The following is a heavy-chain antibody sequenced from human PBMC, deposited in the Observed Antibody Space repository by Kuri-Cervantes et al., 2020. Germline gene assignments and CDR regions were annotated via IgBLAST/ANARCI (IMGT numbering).Heavy chain of an antibody. V-gene: IGHV1-8*01. CDR1: GYTFTSYD. Sequence: ASVKVSCKASGYTFTSYDINWVRQATGQGLEWMGWMNPNSGNTGYAQKFQGRVTMTRNTSISTAYMELSSLRSEDTAVYYCARDVNQYKWNDLDFWGQGTLVTVSS. J-gene: IGHJ4*02. CDR2: MNPNSGNT. D-gene: IGHD1-20*01. CDR3: ARDVNQYKWNDLDF.